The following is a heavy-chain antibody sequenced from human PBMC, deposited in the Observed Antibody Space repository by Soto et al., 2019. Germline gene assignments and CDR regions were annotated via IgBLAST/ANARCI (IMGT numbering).Heavy chain of an antibody. V-gene: IGHV1-18*04. CDR3: ARDRAIAYHYYGMDV. CDR1: GYTFTSYG. D-gene: IGHD2-21*01. J-gene: IGHJ6*02. Sequence: ASVKVSCKASGYTFTSYGISWVRQAPGQGLEWMGWISAYNGNTNYAQKLQGRVTMATDTSTSTAYMELRSLRSDGTAVYYCARDRAIAYHYYGMDVWGQGTTVTVSS. CDR2: ISAYNGNT.